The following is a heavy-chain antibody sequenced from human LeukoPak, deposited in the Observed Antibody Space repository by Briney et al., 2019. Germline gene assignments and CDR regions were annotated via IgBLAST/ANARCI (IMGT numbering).Heavy chain of an antibody. J-gene: IGHJ4*02. CDR1: GASISSYY. CDR3: ARGSPDYWTDLYTFRFDS. V-gene: IGHV4-59*01. CDR2: IYYSGST. D-gene: IGHD3/OR15-3a*01. Sequence: SETLSLTCTVSGASISSYYWSWIRQPPGKGLEWVGHIYYSGSTNYNPSLKSRITISVDTSKNQFSLKLRSVTTADTAVYYCARGSPDYWTDLYTFRFDSRGQGTLVTVSS.